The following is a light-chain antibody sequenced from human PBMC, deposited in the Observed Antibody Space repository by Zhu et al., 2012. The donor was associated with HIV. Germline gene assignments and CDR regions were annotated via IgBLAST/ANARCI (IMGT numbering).Light chain of an antibody. CDR1: QSVGTN. CDR3: QQYNNYPPT. Sequence: ETVMTQSPDTLSVSPGERGTLSCRASQSVGTNLAWYQQKPGQAPRLLIYRASTRATTVPARFSGSGSGTEFTPTISSLQSEDFATYYCQQYNNYPPTFGQGTKVEIK. J-gene: IGKJ1*01. CDR2: RAS. V-gene: IGKV3-15*01.